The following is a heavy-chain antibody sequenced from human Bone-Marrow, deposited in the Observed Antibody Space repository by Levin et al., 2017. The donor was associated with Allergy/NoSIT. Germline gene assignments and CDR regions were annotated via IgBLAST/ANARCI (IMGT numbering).Heavy chain of an antibody. CDR2: ISAYNGNT. CDR3: ARDPGGTIFGVVITEYNWFDP. V-gene: IGHV1-18*01. CDR1: GYTFTSYG. Sequence: VASVKVSCKASGYTFTSYGISWVRQAPGQGLEWMGWISAYNGNTNYAQKLQGRVTMTTDTSTSTAYMELRSLRSDDTAVYYCARDPGGTIFGVVITEYNWFDPWGQGTLVTVSS. D-gene: IGHD3-3*01. J-gene: IGHJ5*02.